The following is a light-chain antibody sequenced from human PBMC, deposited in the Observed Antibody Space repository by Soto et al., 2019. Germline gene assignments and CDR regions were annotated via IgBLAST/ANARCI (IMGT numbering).Light chain of an antibody. V-gene: IGKV1-5*01. CDR3: QQYNSYSWT. Sequence: ESELPQSPSTLSASVGDRVPITCRASQSIGTWLVWYQQKPGKAPKVLIYDASSLQSGVPSRFSGHGSGTDFTLTISSLQPDDSATYYCQQYNSYSWTFGQGTKVDIK. CDR2: DAS. CDR1: QSIGTW. J-gene: IGKJ1*01.